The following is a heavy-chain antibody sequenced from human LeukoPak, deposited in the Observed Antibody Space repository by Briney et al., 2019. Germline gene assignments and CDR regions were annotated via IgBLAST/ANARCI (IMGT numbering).Heavy chain of an antibody. CDR3: AKAPENTVAIDY. CDR1: GFTFSTYA. CDR2: ITASGFST. V-gene: IGHV3-23*01. J-gene: IGHJ4*02. Sequence: GGSLRLSCAASGFTFSTYAVSWVRQAPGKGLEWVSAITASGFSTYYADSVKGRFTISRDNSKNTLYLQMNSLRAEDTAVYYCAKAPENTVAIDYWGQGTLVTVSS. D-gene: IGHD1-14*01.